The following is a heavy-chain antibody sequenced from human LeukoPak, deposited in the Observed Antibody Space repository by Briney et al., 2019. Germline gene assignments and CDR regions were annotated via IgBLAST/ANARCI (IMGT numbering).Heavy chain of an antibody. J-gene: IGHJ4*02. V-gene: IGHV3-30*18. Sequence: PGGSLRLSCAASGFTFSGYGMHWVRQAPGKGLEWVAVISYDGSNKYYADSVKGRFTISRDNSKNTLYLQMNSLRAEDTAVYYCAKLAGASTNWGQGTLVTVSS. CDR1: GFTFSGYG. CDR3: AKLAGASTN. D-gene: IGHD6-19*01. CDR2: ISYDGSNK.